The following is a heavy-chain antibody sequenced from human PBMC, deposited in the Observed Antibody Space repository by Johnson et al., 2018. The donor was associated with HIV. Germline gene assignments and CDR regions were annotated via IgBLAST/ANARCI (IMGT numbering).Heavy chain of an antibody. CDR1: GFTFSNFA. V-gene: IGHV3-30*04. CDR2: ISYDGSNK. Sequence: VQLVESGGGVVQPGRSLRLSCAASGFTFSNFAMHWVRQAQGKGLEWVVVISYDGSNKYYADSVKGRFTISRDNSKNTLYLQMNSLKTEDTAVYYCTVRGVLVGATTYDAFDIWGQGTMVTVSS. CDR3: TVRGVLVGATTYDAFDI. J-gene: IGHJ3*02. D-gene: IGHD1-26*01.